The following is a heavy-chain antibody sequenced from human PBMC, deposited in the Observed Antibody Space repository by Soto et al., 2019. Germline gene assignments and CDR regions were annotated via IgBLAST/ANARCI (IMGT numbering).Heavy chain of an antibody. V-gene: IGHV3-11*01. J-gene: IGHJ4*02. CDR1: GFTFSDYY. CDR3: ARVIKGYSSSWYQDY. Sequence: GGSLRLSCAASGFTFSDYYMSWIRQAPGKGLEWVSYISSSGSTIYYADSVKGRFTISRDNAKNSLYLQMNSLGAEDTAVYYCARVIKGYSSSWYQDYWGQGTLVTVSS. CDR2: ISSSGSTI. D-gene: IGHD6-13*01.